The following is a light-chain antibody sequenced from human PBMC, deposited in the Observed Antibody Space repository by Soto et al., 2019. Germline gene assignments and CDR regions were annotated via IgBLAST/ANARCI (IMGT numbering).Light chain of an antibody. CDR2: EVS. Sequence: QSALTQPPSASGSPGQSVTISCTGTSSDVGGYNYVSWYQQHPGKAPKLMIYEVSKRPSGVPDRFSGSKSGNTASLTVSGLHAEYEADYYCSSYAGSNNLVFGGGTQLAVL. J-gene: IGLJ2*01. CDR1: SSDVGGYNY. CDR3: SSYAGSNNLV. V-gene: IGLV2-8*01.